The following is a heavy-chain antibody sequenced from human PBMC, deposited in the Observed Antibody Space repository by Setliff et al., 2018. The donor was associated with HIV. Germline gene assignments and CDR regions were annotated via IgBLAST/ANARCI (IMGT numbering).Heavy chain of an antibody. CDR2: ISSSSSTI. CDR1: GFTFSSYG. J-gene: IGHJ3*02. Sequence: AGGSLRLSCVVSGFTFSSYGMHWVRQAPGKGLEWVSYISSSSSTIYYADSVKGRFTISRDNAKNSLYLQMNSLRAEDTAVYYCARGGRGGGEPYYDFWSGYHDTFDIWGQGTMVTVSS. CDR3: ARGGRGGGEPYYDFWSGYHDTFDI. V-gene: IGHV3-48*01. D-gene: IGHD3-3*01.